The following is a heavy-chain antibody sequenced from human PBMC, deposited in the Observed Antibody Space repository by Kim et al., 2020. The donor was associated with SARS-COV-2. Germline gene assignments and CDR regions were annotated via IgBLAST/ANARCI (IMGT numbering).Heavy chain of an antibody. J-gene: IGHJ2*01. Sequence: THYADSVKGRFTISRDNSKNTLTLQMNSLRDEDTAIYYCAKDLPSWYFDLWGRGALVTVSS. CDR2: T. V-gene: IGHV3-23*01. CDR3: AKDLPSWYFDL.